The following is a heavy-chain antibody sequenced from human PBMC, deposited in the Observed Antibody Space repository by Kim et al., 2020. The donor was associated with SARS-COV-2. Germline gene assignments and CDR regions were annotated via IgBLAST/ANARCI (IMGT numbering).Heavy chain of an antibody. CDR3: ARDGIGGPNDAFDI. Sequence: SETLSLTCAVSGGSISSSNWWSWVRQPPGKGLEWIGEIYHSGSTNYNPSLKSRVTISVDKSKNQFSLKLSSVTAADTAVYYCARDGIGGPNDAFDIWGQGTMVTVSS. J-gene: IGHJ3*02. D-gene: IGHD2-15*01. CDR1: GGSISSSNW. V-gene: IGHV4-4*02. CDR2: IYHSGST.